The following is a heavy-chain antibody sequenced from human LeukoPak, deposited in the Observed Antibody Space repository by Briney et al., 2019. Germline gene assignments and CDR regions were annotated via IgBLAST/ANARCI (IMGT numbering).Heavy chain of an antibody. V-gene: IGHV3-23*01. Sequence: PGGSLRLSCAASGFTFSSYAMSWVRQAPGKGLECISGFSGSGGSTYYADSVKGRFTISRDNSKNTLYLQMNGLRAEDTAMYYCAKVSLNMVNDAFDIWGQGTMVSVSS. D-gene: IGHD4/OR15-4a*01. CDR1: GFTFSSYA. CDR3: AKVSLNMVNDAFDI. J-gene: IGHJ3*02. CDR2: FSGSGGST.